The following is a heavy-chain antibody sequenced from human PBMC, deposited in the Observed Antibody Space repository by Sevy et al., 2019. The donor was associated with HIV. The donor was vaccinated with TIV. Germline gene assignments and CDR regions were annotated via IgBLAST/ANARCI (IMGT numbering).Heavy chain of an antibody. D-gene: IGHD3-22*01. CDR2: ISYDGSNK. Sequence: GGSLRLSCAASGFTFSSYAMHWVRQAPGKGLEWVAVISYDGSNKYYADSVKGRFTISRDNSKNTLYLQMNSLRAEDTAVYYGARDSLTMMVVVTLDVWGQGTTVTVSS. V-gene: IGHV3-30-3*01. J-gene: IGHJ6*02. CDR3: ARDSLTMMVVVTLDV. CDR1: GFTFSSYA.